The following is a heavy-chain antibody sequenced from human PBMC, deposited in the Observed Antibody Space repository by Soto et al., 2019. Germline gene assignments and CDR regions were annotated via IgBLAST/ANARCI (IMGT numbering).Heavy chain of an antibody. V-gene: IGHV4-59*01. Sequence: PSETPSLTCTVCGGSICSYYWSWIRQQPGKGLEWIGYIYYSGSTNYNPSLKSRVTISVDTSKNQFSLKLSSVTAADTAVYYCARGYYDILTGYYGSRYGMDVWGQGTTVTVS. D-gene: IGHD3-9*01. J-gene: IGHJ6*02. CDR3: ARGYYDILTGYYGSRYGMDV. CDR1: GGSICSYY. CDR2: IYYSGST.